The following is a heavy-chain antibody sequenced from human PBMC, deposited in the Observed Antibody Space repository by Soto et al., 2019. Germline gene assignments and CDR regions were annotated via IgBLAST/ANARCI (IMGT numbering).Heavy chain of an antibody. J-gene: IGHJ5*02. D-gene: IGHD3-10*01. CDR3: ARGGAGVTENWFDP. CDR2: INHSGST. Sequence: SETLSLTCAVYGGSFSDYYWSWIRQPPGKGLEWIGEINHSGSTNYNPSLKSRATISVDTSKNQFSLKLSSVTAADTSVYFCARGGAGVTENWFDPWGQGTLVTVSS. V-gene: IGHV4-34*01. CDR1: GGSFSDYY.